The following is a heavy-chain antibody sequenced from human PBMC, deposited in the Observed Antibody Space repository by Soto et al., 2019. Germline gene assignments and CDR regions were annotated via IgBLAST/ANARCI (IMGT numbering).Heavy chain of an antibody. CDR3: ATHTVVTPGNYYYGMDV. V-gene: IGHV1-69*12. Sequence: QVQLVQSGAEVKKPGSSVKVSCKASGGTFSSYAISWVRQAPGQGLEWMGGIIPIFRTADYAQKFQGRVTITADESTSTAYMEVSSLRSEDTAVYYCATHTVVTPGNYYYGMDVWGQGTTVTGSS. CDR1: GGTFSSYA. CDR2: IIPIFRTA. D-gene: IGHD2-21*02. J-gene: IGHJ6*02.